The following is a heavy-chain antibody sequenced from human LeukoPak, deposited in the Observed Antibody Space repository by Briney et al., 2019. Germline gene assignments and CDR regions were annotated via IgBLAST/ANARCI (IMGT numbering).Heavy chain of an antibody. V-gene: IGHV4-38-2*02. Sequence: ASETLSLTCTVSGYSISSGYYWGWIRQPPGKGLEWIGSIYHSGSTYYNPSLKSRVTISVDTSKNQFSLKLSSVTAADTAVYYCARDYYDSSGYYPFDYWGQGTLVTVSS. CDR2: IYHSGST. CDR3: ARDYYDSSGYYPFDY. J-gene: IGHJ4*02. CDR1: GYSISSGYY. D-gene: IGHD3-22*01.